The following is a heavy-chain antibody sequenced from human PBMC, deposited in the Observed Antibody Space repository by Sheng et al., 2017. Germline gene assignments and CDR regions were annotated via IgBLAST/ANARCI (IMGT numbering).Heavy chain of an antibody. V-gene: IGHV4-38-2*02. D-gene: IGHD3-3*01. J-gene: IGHJ4*02. CDR1: GYSISSGYY. CDR2: IYHSGST. Sequence: QVQLQESGPGLVKPSETLSLTCAVSGYSISSGYYWGWIRQPPGKGLEWIGSIYHSGSTYYNPSLKSRVTISVDTSKNQFSLKLSSVTDADTAVYYCARDNYDFWSGLEYYFDYWGQGTLVTVSS. CDR3: ARDNYDFWSGLEYYFDY.